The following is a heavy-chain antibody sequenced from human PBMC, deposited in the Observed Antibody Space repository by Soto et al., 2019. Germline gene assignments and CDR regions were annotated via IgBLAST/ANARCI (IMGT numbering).Heavy chain of an antibody. D-gene: IGHD3-10*01. CDR3: ARQGFGALHGLGDV. CDR2: VHHSWGS. CDR1: GGSISSYY. V-gene: IGHV4-59*08. Sequence: SETLSLTCTVSGGSISSYYWSWIRQPPGKGMEWIGYVHHSWGSTYNPSLQSRVAISLDTSKSQFSLKLTSVTATDTAVYYCARQGFGALHGLGDVWGQGTTVTVS. J-gene: IGHJ6*02.